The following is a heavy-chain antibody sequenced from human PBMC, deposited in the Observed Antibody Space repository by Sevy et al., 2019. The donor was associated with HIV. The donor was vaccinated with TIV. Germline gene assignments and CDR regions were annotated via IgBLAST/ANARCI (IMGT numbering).Heavy chain of an antibody. CDR3: ARVDYPYDY. CDR2: IKQDGSEK. D-gene: IGHD3-9*01. V-gene: IGHV3-7*03. Sequence: GGSLRLSCAASGFTFDNYWMSWVRQAPGKGLEWLANIKQDGSEKYYVDSVKGRFTISRDNTKNSVYLQMNSLRAEDTAVYYCARVDYPYDYWGQRTLVTVSS. CDR1: GFTFDNYW. J-gene: IGHJ4*02.